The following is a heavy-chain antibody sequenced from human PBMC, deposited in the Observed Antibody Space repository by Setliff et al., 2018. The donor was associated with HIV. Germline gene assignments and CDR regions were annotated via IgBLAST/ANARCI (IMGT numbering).Heavy chain of an antibody. J-gene: IGHJ6*03. Sequence: GASVQVSCKASGHTFSNYDVIWVRRATGQGLEWMGWMNPNSGDTGYAQKFQGRVIMIRDTSISTAYMELSSLTSADTAVYYCASGKGVRGVIITGGLDVWGKGTTVTVS. CDR2: MNPNSGDT. V-gene: IGHV1-8*01. CDR3: ASGKGVRGVIITGGLDV. D-gene: IGHD3-10*01. CDR1: GHTFSNYD.